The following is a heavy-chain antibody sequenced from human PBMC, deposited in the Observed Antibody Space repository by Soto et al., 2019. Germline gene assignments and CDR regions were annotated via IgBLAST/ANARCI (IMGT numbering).Heavy chain of an antibody. Sequence: PSETLSLTCTVSGDSITSNSYFWAWIRQPPGKGLEWIGSIYYSRSTYYKPSLKSRVTISVDTSKNQFSLKLSSVTAADTAVYYCAESRDTGTFDYWGQGTPVTVSS. J-gene: IGHJ4*02. V-gene: IGHV4-39*01. D-gene: IGHD1-26*01. CDR3: AESRDTGTFDY. CDR1: GDSITSNSYF. CDR2: IYYSRST.